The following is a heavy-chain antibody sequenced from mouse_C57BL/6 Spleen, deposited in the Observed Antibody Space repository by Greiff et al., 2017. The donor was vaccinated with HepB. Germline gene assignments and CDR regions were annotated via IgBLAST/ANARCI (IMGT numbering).Heavy chain of an antibody. V-gene: IGHV5-17*01. CDR3: ARDGSSPAWFAY. J-gene: IGHJ3*01. Sequence: DVKLVESGGGLVKPGGSLKLSCAASGFTFSDYGMHWVRQAPEKGLEWVAYISSGSSTIYYADTVKGRFTISRDNAKNTLFLQMTRLRSEDTAMYYCARDGSSPAWFAYWGQGTLVTVSA. CDR1: GFTFSDYG. D-gene: IGHD1-1*01. CDR2: ISSGSSTI.